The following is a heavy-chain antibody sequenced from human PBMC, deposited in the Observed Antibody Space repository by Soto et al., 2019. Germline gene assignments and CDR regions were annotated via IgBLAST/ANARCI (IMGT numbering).Heavy chain of an antibody. J-gene: IGHJ4*02. D-gene: IGHD5-18*01. CDR1: GASISSGNW. V-gene: IGHV4-4*02. Sequence: QVQLQESGPGLVKPSGTLSLTCAVSGASISSGNWWSWVRRPPGKGLEWIGEIHHSWSTNYNPSLKSRVTILLDKSSNQFSLKLTSVTAADTAVYYCAREGDRGYSIGYWGQGTLVTVSS. CDR2: IHHSWST. CDR3: AREGDRGYSIGY.